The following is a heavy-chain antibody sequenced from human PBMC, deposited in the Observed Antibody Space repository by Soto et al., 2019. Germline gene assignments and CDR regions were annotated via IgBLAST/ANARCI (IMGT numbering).Heavy chain of an antibody. Sequence: GGSLRLSCAASGFTFSSYAMSWVRQAPGKGLEWVSAISGSGGSTYYADSVKGRFTISRDNSKNTLYLQMNSLRAEDTAVYYCAKVTLQQWLGGEVEYFQHWGQGTLVTVSS. J-gene: IGHJ1*01. CDR1: GFTFSSYA. D-gene: IGHD6-19*01. V-gene: IGHV3-23*01. CDR3: AKVTLQQWLGGEVEYFQH. CDR2: ISGSGGST.